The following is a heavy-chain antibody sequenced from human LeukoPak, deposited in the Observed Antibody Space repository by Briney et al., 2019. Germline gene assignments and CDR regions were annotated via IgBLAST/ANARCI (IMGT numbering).Heavy chain of an antibody. D-gene: IGHD1-1*01. CDR1: GFTFSSYA. V-gene: IGHV3-23*01. J-gene: IGHJ4*02. CDR2: IKGDGNT. Sequence: GGSLRLSCAASGFTFSSYAMSWVRQSPEKGLQWVSSIKGDGNTRYADSVRGRFTISRDNSMNTLYLRMNNLRVEDTAVYFCAKANWVSNADAVFWGQGTLVTVSS. CDR3: AKANWVSNADAVF.